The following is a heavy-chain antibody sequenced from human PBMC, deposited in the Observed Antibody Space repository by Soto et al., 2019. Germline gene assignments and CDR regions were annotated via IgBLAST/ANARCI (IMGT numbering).Heavy chain of an antibody. V-gene: IGHV3-23*01. Sequence: GGSLRLSCAASGFTFSSYAMSWVRQAPGKGLEWVSAISGSGGSTYYADSVKGRFTISRDNSKNTLYLQMNSLRAEDTAVYYCAKDRSSSGWYSGPNDYWGQGTLVTVSS. CDR3: AKDRSSSGWYSGPNDY. D-gene: IGHD6-19*01. CDR2: ISGSGGST. J-gene: IGHJ4*02. CDR1: GFTFSSYA.